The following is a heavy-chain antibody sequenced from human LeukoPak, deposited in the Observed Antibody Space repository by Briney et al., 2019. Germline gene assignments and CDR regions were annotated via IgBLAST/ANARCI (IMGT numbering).Heavy chain of an antibody. CDR1: GGSFTAFY. CDR2: IHHAGDT. D-gene: IGHD4-23*01. CDR3: ARVTGGGNVAYWYFDL. J-gene: IGHJ2*01. Sequence: SETLSLTCGVDGGSFTAFYWSWIRQSPGKGLEWIGEIHHAGDTNYNPSLKSRVTISLDIYKAQFSLNLKSVTAADTAVYYCARVTGGGNVAYWYFDLWGRGTLVTVSS. V-gene: IGHV4-34*01.